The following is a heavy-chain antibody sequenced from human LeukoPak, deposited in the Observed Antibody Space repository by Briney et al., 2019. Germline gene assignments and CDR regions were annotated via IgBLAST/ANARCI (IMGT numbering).Heavy chain of an antibody. D-gene: IGHD2-2*01. CDR1: GGTFSSYG. CDR3: ARDYCSSTSCSPFDY. CDR2: ISAYDGNT. V-gene: IGHV1-18*01. Sequence: ASVKVSCKASGGTFSSYGLSWVRQAPGQGLEWMGWISAYDGNTNYPQKLQGRVTMTTDTSTSTAYMELRSLRSDDTAVYYCARDYCSSTSCSPFDYWGQGTLVTVSS. J-gene: IGHJ4*02.